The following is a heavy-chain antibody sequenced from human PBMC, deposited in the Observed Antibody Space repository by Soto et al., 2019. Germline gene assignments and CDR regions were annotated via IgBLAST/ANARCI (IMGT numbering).Heavy chain of an antibody. V-gene: IGHV3-23*01. CDR2: ISGSGGST. CDR1: GFTFSSYA. J-gene: IGHJ4*02. D-gene: IGHD2-2*02. Sequence: EVQLLESGGGLGQPGGSLRLSCAASGFTFSSYAMSWVRQAPGKGLEWVSAISGSGGSTYYADSVKGRFTISRDNSKNTLYLQMNSLRAQDTAVYYCAKPIVVVPAAIEAGFAYWGQGTLVTVSS. CDR3: AKPIVVVPAAIEAGFAY.